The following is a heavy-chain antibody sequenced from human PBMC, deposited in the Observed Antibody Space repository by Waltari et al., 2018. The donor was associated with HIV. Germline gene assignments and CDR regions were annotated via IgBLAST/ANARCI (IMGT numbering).Heavy chain of an antibody. J-gene: IGHJ4*02. Sequence: QAQLLQSSADMKKPGASVRISCKAPGYTFPASHIHWVRQAPGQGLEWMAWINDNSGGTHILQKFRGRVTVTRDTAATTVYLDLSGLTFADTATYFCVRVIRGSPLDYWGPGTPVIVSS. V-gene: IGHV1-2*02. CDR2: INDNSGGT. CDR3: VRVIRGSPLDY. D-gene: IGHD6-19*01. CDR1: GYTFPASH.